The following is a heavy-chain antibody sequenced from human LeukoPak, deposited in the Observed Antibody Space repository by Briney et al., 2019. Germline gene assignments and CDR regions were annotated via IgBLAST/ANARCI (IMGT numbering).Heavy chain of an antibody. V-gene: IGHV3-20*04. CDR3: ARGTYYYDSSGYYYAGDY. CDR2: INWNGGST. Sequence: PGGSLRLSRAASGFSLSSYAMHWVRQAPGKGLEWVSGINWNGGSTGYADSVKGRFTISRDNAKNSLYLQMNSLRAEDTALYYCARGTYYYDSSGYYYAGDYWGQGTLVTVSS. J-gene: IGHJ4*02. D-gene: IGHD3-22*01. CDR1: GFSLSSYA.